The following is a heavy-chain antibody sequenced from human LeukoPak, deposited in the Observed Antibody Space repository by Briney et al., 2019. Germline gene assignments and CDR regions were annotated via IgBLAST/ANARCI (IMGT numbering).Heavy chain of an antibody. CDR3: ARRGYGDSYYYGMAV. V-gene: IGHV4-59*01. D-gene: IGHD4-17*01. CDR1: GGSISSYY. CDR2: VSYSGST. Sequence: SETLSLTCTVSGGSISSYYRGWVRQPPGKGLEWIGYVSYSGSTDYNPSLKSRVIISIDTSKNQFSLRLSSVTAADTAVYYCARRGYGDSYYYGMAVWGQRTTVTVSS. J-gene: IGHJ6*02.